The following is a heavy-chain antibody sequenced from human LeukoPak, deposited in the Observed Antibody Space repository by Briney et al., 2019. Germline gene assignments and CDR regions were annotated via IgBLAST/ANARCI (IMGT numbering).Heavy chain of an antibody. J-gene: IGHJ6*03. CDR2: IYTSGST. CDR3: ARGNYDFWSGYYYYYYYYMDV. Sequence: SQTLSLTCTVSGGSISSGSYYWSWIRQPAGKGLEWIGRIYTSGSTNYNPSLKSRVTISVDTSKNQFSLKLSSVTAADTAVYYCARGNYDFWSGYYYYYYYYMDVWGKGTTVTVSS. V-gene: IGHV4-61*02. D-gene: IGHD3-3*01. CDR1: GGSISSGSYY.